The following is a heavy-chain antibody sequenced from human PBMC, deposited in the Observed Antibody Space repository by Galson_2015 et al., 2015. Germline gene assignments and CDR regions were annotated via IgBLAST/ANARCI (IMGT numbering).Heavy chain of an antibody. CDR2: ISSSGSTI. J-gene: IGHJ5*02. Sequence: SLRLSCAASGFTFSSYEMNWVRQAPGKGLEWVSYISSSGSTIYYADSVKGRFTISRDNAKNSLYLQMNSLRAEDTAVYYCARKRVGAKNWFDPWGQGTVVTVSA. V-gene: IGHV3-48*03. CDR1: GFTFSSYE. D-gene: IGHD1-26*01. CDR3: ARKRVGAKNWFDP.